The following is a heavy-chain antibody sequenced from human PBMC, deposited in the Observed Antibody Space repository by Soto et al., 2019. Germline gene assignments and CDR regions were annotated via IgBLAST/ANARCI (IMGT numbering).Heavy chain of an antibody. D-gene: IGHD2-2*01. CDR3: ARQGCSSTGCCRYYYNYGMDV. Sequence: GESLKISCKGSGYSFTSYWISWVRQMPGKGLAWMGKIDPSDSYTNYSPSFQGHVTISADKSISTSYLQWGSLKASDTAIHYCARQGCSSTGCCRYYYNYGMDVWSQGASVTASS. CDR2: IDPSDSYT. CDR1: GYSFTSYW. V-gene: IGHV5-10-1*01. J-gene: IGHJ6*01.